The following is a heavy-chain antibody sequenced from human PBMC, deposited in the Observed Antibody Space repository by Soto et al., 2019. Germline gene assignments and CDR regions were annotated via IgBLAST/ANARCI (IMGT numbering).Heavy chain of an antibody. CDR1: GYTFTSYG. D-gene: IGHD2-15*01. J-gene: IGHJ4*02. V-gene: IGHV1-18*04. Sequence: ASVKVSCKASGYTFTSYGISWVRQAPGQGLEWMGWISAYNGNTNYAQKLQGRVTMTTDTSTSTAYMELRSLRSDDTAVYYCAREQDIVVVAPERFHYWGQGTMVTVSS. CDR2: ISAYNGNT. CDR3: AREQDIVVVAPERFHY.